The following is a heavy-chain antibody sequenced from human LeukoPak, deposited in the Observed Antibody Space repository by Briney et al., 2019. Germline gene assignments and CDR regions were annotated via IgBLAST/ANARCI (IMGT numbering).Heavy chain of an antibody. CDR3: ARDRSGRSAHRFDY. J-gene: IGHJ4*02. Sequence: SVKVSCKASGGTFSSYAISWVRQAPGQGLEWMGGIIPIFGTANYAQKFQGRVTITADKSTSTAYMELSSLRSEDTAVYYCARDRSGRSAHRFDYWGQGTLVTVSS. CDR1: GGTFSSYA. CDR2: IIPIFGTA. V-gene: IGHV1-69*06. D-gene: IGHD1-26*01.